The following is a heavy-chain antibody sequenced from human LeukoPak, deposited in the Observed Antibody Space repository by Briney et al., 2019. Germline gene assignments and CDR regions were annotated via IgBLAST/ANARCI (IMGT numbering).Heavy chain of an antibody. J-gene: IGHJ6*02. D-gene: IGHD6-13*01. V-gene: IGHV4-59*01. CDR3: ARDSSIAAAGTSNYYYYYGMDV. CDR2: IYYSGST. Sequence: SETLSLTCTVSGGSISSYYWSWIRQPPGKGLEWIGYIYYSGSTNYDPSLKSRVTISVDTSKNQFSLKLSSVTAADTAVYYCARDSSIAAAGTSNYYYYYGMDVWGQGTTVTVSS. CDR1: GGSISSYY.